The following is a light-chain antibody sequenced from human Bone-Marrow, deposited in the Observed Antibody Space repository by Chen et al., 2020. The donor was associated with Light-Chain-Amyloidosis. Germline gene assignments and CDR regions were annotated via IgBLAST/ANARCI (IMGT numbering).Light chain of an antibody. CDR2: GSS. Sequence: EIVLTQSPGTLSLSPGEGANLSCRASQTISSNYLTWYQQKFGQAPRLLIYGSSSRATGIPERVTGSGSGTDFTRTSNRLEPEDFARYYCKQYGTSPLTFGGGTKVEIK. V-gene: IGKV3-20*01. CDR1: QTISSNY. J-gene: IGKJ4*01. CDR3: KQYGTSPLT.